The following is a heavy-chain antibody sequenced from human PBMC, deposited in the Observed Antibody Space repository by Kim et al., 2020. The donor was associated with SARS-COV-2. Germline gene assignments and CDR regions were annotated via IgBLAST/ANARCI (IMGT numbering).Heavy chain of an antibody. Sequence: ASVKVSCKASGYTFTDYYMHWVRQAPGQGLEWMGWINPNSGGTNYAQKFQGSVTMTRDTSISTAYMELSRLRSDDTAVFYCARASPVATDTKDAFHFGAKGQWSPSFQ. CDR1: GYTFTDYY. CDR2: INPNSGGT. J-gene: IGHJ3*01. D-gene: IGHD1-1*01. CDR3: ARASPVATDTKDAFH. V-gene: IGHV1-2*02.